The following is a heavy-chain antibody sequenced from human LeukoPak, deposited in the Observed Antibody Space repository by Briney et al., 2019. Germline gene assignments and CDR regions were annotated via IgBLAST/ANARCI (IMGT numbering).Heavy chain of an antibody. Sequence: ASVKVSCKTSGYTFTIYGISWVRQAPGQGLEWMGLISAYGNTNYAQNLQGRVTMTTDTSTSTAYMELRSLRSDDAAVYYCARGIIGYYFDYWGQGTLVTVSS. J-gene: IGHJ4*02. V-gene: IGHV1-18*01. CDR3: ARGIIGYYFDY. CDR1: GYTFTIYG. CDR2: ISAYGNT. D-gene: IGHD2-15*01.